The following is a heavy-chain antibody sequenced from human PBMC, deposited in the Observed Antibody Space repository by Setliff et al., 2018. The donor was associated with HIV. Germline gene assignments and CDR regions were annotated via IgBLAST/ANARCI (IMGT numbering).Heavy chain of an antibody. J-gene: IGHJ6*03. CDR2: VYYTGSP. CDR1: GGSSSTSDYY. D-gene: IGHD6-6*01. CDR3: ARGGGTSSPIDYHYYIDV. V-gene: IGHV4-39*01. Sequence: SETLSLTCTVSGGSSSTSDYYWGWVRQPPGKGLEWIGGVYYTGSPFYKPSLKSRVTISVDTSNNQFSLKLSSVTAADTAVYYCARGGGTSSPIDYHYYIDVWGKGTTVTVSS.